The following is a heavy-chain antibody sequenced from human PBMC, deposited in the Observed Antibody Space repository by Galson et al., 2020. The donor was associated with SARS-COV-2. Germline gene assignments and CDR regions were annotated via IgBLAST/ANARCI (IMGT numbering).Heavy chain of an antibody. CDR1: AFTFSDYW. D-gene: IGHD3-22*01. J-gene: IGHJ6*03. CDR2: INNDGSFT. CDR3: ARDAPRYDSNSNYMDV. Sequence: GGSLRLSCAASAFTFSDYWMHWARQIPGKGLVWVSRINNDGSFTTYADSVKGRFTISRDNAKSTLYLQMNGLRAEDTATYYCARDAPRYDSNSNYMDVWGKGTPVTVSS. V-gene: IGHV3-74*01.